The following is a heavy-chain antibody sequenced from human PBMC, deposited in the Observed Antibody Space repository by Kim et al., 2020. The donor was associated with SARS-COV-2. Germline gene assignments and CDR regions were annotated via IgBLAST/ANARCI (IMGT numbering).Heavy chain of an antibody. J-gene: IGHJ4*02. CDR3: VRVGLCSGGDCYSPLDN. V-gene: IGHV3-30*04. D-gene: IGHD2-15*01. Sequence: GGSLRLSCAASGFNFSGHSMHWVRQAPGKGLDWVAIVSSDGSKTYYADSVKGRFTISRDNSKNTLSLQMNSLRVEETAVYYCVRVGLCSGGDCYSPLDNWGQGTQVTVSS. CDR2: VSSDGSKT. CDR1: GFNFSGHS.